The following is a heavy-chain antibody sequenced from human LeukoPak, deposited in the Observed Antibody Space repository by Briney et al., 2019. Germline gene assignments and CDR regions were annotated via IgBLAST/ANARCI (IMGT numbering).Heavy chain of an antibody. J-gene: IGHJ5*02. CDR2: IWYDGSNK. CDR3: ARDGNYQIINWFDP. CDR1: GFTFSSYG. Sequence: PGGSLRLSCAASGFTFSSYGMHWVRQAPGKGLEWVAVIWYDGSNKYYADSVKSRFTISRDNSKNTLYLQMNSLRAEDTAVYYCARDGNYQIINWFDPWGQGTLVTVSS. V-gene: IGHV3-33*01. D-gene: IGHD1-1*01.